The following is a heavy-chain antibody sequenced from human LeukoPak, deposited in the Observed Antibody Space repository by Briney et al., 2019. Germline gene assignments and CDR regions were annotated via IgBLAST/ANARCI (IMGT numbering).Heavy chain of an antibody. CDR1: GFTFSSYW. CDR3: AREGMYYDILTGYYDY. J-gene: IGHJ4*02. Sequence: GGSLRLSCAVSGFTFSSYWMSWVRQAPGKGLEWVANIKQDGSEKYYVDSVKGRFTISRDNAKNSLYLQMNSLRAEDTAVYYCAREGMYYDILTGYYDYWGQGTLVTVSS. CDR2: IKQDGSEK. V-gene: IGHV3-7*01. D-gene: IGHD3-9*01.